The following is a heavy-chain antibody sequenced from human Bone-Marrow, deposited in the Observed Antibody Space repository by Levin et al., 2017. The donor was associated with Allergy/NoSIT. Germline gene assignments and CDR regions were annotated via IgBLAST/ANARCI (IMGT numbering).Heavy chain of an antibody. J-gene: IGHJ6*02. D-gene: IGHD3-16*02. CDR2: IDSGGTTI. CDR3: ARGSWRSFFGMDV. Sequence: PGESLKISCAASGITITDYFMNWVRQAPGKGLEWLSYIDSGGTTIKYADPVQGRFIISRDNAKKSLYLQMNSLRAEDTAVYYCARGSWRSFFGMDVWGQGTTVIVSS. V-gene: IGHV3-11*01. CDR1: GITITDYF.